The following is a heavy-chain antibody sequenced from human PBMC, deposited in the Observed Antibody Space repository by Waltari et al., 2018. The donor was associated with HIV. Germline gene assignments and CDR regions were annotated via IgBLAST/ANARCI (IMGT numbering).Heavy chain of an antibody. Sequence: QVLLQASGPGLVKPSATLSLPCTVSGGSLNNDYRSWIRQPAGKGLEWIGRIYSSGNTNYNPSLKSRLSMSVDTSKNQFSLILTSVTAADTAVYYCARAWTTVTGGWFDPWGQGTLVIVSS. CDR3: ARAWTTVTGGWFDP. V-gene: IGHV4-4*07. D-gene: IGHD4-17*01. CDR1: GGSLNNDY. CDR2: IYSSGNT. J-gene: IGHJ5*02.